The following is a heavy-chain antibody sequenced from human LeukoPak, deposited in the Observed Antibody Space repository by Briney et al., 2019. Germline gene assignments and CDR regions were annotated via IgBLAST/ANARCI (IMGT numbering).Heavy chain of an antibody. V-gene: IGHV3-11*01. CDR1: GFTFSDYY. CDR2: ISSSGSTI. CDR3: ARDGLCPRSGGSCYLIDY. D-gene: IGHD2-15*01. Sequence: GGSLRLSCAASGFTFSDYYMSLIRQAPGKGLEWVSYISSSGSTIYYADSVKGRFTISRDNAKNSLYLQMNSLRAEDTAVYYCARDGLCPRSGGSCYLIDYWGQGTLVTVSS. J-gene: IGHJ4*02.